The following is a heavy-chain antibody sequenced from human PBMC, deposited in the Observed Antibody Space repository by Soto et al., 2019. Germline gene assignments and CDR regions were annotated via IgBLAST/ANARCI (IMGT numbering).Heavy chain of an antibody. CDR3: AKDVSSGYYYYYGMDV. J-gene: IGHJ6*02. CDR1: GFTFDDYT. CDR2: ISWDGGST. Sequence: EVQLVESGGVVVQPGGSLRLSCSASGFTFDDYTMHWVRQAPWKGLEWVSLISWDGGSTYYADSVKGRFTISRDNSKNPLCLQMNSLRTEDTALYYWAKDVSSGYYYYYGMDVWGQGTTVTVSS. V-gene: IGHV3-43*01. D-gene: IGHD3-22*01.